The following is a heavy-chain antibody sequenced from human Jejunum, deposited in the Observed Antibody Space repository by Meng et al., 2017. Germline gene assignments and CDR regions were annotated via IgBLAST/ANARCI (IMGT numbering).Heavy chain of an antibody. CDR1: GGSISSSNR. Sequence: QLQLQESGPGLVKPSGTLSLTCAVSGGSISSSNRWSWVRQSPGKGLEWIGEMYHGGDTNYNPSLETRVTISTDTSRNEFSLKLRSVTAADTAVYYCARDWGCRDGSCFSGLLEYWGQGILVTVSS. CDR3: ARDWGCRDGSCFSGLLEY. D-gene: IGHD2-15*01. V-gene: IGHV4-4*02. CDR2: MYHGGDT. J-gene: IGHJ4*02.